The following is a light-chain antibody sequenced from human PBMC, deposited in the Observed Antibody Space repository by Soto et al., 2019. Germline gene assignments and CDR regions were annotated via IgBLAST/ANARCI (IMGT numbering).Light chain of an antibody. CDR1: QSVSSSY. CDR2: SAS. CDR3: QQYNNWPQT. V-gene: IGKV3-20*01. J-gene: IGKJ1*01. Sequence: EIVLTQSPGTLSLSPGERATLSCRTSQSVSSSYLAWYQQKPGQAPRLLIHSASSRATGIPDRFSGSGSGTDFTLTISRLEPEDVAEYHCQQYNNWPQTFGQGTKVEIK.